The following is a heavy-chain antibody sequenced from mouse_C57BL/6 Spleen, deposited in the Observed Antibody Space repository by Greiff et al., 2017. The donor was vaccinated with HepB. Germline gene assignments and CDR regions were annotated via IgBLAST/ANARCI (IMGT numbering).Heavy chain of an antibody. CDR3: ASNYEGWFAY. CDR2: INPNNGGT. Sequence: EVQLQQSGPELVKPGASVKISCKASGYTFTDYYMNWVKQSHGKSLEWIGDINPNNGGTSYNQKFKGKATLTVDKSSSTAYMELRSLTSEDSAVYYCASNYEGWFAYWGQGTLVTVSA. J-gene: IGHJ3*01. CDR1: GYTFTDYY. D-gene: IGHD2-1*01. V-gene: IGHV1-26*01.